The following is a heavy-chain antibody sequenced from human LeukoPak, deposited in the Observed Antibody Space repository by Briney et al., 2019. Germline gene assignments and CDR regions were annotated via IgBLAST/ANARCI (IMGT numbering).Heavy chain of an antibody. V-gene: IGHV3-30-3*02. Sequence: GRSLRLSSAASGFTFSSNVMHWVRQAPGEGLEWVAGISSDGSNKFYRDSVKGRFTISRDNSKNTLFLELGSLRAEDTAVYYCYYAGYWGQGALVTVSS. CDR3: YYAGY. D-gene: IGHD3-10*01. J-gene: IGHJ4*02. CDR1: GFTFSSNV. CDR2: ISSDGSNK.